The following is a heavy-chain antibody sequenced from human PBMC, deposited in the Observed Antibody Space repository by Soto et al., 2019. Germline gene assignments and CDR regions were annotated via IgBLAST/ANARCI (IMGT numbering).Heavy chain of an antibody. J-gene: IGHJ6*03. CDR1: GYTFTSYD. Sequence: GASVKVSCKASGYTFTSYDINWVRQATGQGLEWMGWMNPNSGNTGYAQKFQGRVTMTRNTSISTAYMELSSLRSEDTAVYYCARASIAAAAKLYYYYYYMDVWGKGTTVTVSS. CDR2: MNPNSGNT. V-gene: IGHV1-8*01. D-gene: IGHD6-13*01. CDR3: ARASIAAAAKLYYYYYYMDV.